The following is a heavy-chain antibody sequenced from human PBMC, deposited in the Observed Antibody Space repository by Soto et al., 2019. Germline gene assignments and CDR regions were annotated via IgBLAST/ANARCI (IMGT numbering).Heavy chain of an antibody. V-gene: IGHV3-33*01. J-gene: IGHJ4*02. Sequence: QVQLVESGGGVVQPERSLTLSCAASGFTFSSYGMHWVRQAPGKGLEWVAVIWHDGMNKYYADSVRGRFTISRDNSKNTLYLQMNSLRAEDTALYYCARDRGSDDPIDYWGQGTLVTVSS. CDR1: GFTFSSYG. D-gene: IGHD3-10*01. CDR3: ARDRGSDDPIDY. CDR2: IWHDGMNK.